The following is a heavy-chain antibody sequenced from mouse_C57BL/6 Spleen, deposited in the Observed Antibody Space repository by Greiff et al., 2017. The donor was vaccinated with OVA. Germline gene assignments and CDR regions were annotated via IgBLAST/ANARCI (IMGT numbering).Heavy chain of an antibody. D-gene: IGHD2-12*01. CDR2: IWSGGST. CDR3: ASDDKGAMDY. V-gene: IGHV2-2*01. CDR1: GFSLTSYG. J-gene: IGHJ4*01. Sequence: VKLMESGPGLVQPSQSLSITCTVSGFSLTSYGVHWVRQSPGKGLEWLGVIWSGGSTDYNAAFISRLSISKDNSKSQVFFKMNSLQADDTAIYYCASDDKGAMDYWGQGTSVTVSS.